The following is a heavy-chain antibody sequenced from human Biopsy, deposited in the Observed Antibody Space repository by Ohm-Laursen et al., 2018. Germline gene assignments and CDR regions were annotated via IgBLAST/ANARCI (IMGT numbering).Heavy chain of an antibody. CDR3: ATDADGYYTEFDF. Sequence: EASVKVSCKASGGPINNHAFSWVRQAPGQGLEWLGRIVPILGTVNYAQRFQGRVALTADKSTGTAYMELNRLISDDTAVYYCATDADGYYTEFDFWGQGTLITVSS. CDR1: GGPINNHA. V-gene: IGHV1-69*04. J-gene: IGHJ4*02. CDR2: IVPILGTV. D-gene: IGHD5-24*01.